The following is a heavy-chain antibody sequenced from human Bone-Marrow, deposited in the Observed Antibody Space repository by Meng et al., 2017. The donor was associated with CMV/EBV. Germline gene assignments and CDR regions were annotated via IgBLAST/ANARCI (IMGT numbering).Heavy chain of an antibody. J-gene: IGHJ5*02. CDR1: GYTFNRYG. D-gene: IGHD1-26*01. Sequence: ASVKVSCKASGYTFNRYGFSWVRQAPGQGLEYMGWISAYNGNTDYTQKFQGRVSMTTDSSTSTAFMELRSLRSDDTAVYYCARGSSGSYYLDWFDPWGQGTLVTVSS. CDR3: ARGSSGSYYLDWFDP. V-gene: IGHV1-18*01. CDR2: ISAYNGNT.